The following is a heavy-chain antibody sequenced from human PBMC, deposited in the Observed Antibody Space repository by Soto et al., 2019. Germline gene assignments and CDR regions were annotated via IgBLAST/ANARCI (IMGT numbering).Heavy chain of an antibody. D-gene: IGHD3-22*01. Sequence: RASVKVSCKASGYTFTGYYMHWVRQAPGQGLEWMGWINPNSGGTNYAQKFQGRVTMTRDTSISTAYMELSRLRSDDTAVYYCARGSDSSGYTTYYYYYYGMDVWGQGTTVTVSS. CDR1: GYTFTGYY. V-gene: IGHV1-2*02. J-gene: IGHJ6*02. CDR3: ARGSDSSGYTTYYYYYYGMDV. CDR2: INPNSGGT.